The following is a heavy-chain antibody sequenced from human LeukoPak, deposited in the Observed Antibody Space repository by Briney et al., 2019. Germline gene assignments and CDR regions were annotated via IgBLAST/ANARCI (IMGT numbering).Heavy chain of an antibody. J-gene: IGHJ3*02. D-gene: IGHD3-10*01. CDR1: DFLFSSYA. CDR2: IGASGSST. CDR3: ARGLSSVNDAFDI. V-gene: IGHV3-23*01. Sequence: GGSLRLSCAASDFLFSSYAMTWFPKAPGKGLRWVSVIGASGSSTYYADSVKGRFTISRDNSKTTLYLQMNSLRAEDTAVYYCARGLSSVNDAFDIWGQGTMVTVSS.